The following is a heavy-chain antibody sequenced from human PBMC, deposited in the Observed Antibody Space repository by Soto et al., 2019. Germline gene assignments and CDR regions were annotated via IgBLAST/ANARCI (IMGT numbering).Heavy chain of an antibody. CDR3: AGDAYNGRGRPLYFDF. D-gene: IGHD2-8*01. Sequence: PGGSLRLSCAASGFTYSKHAMTWVRQAPGKGLEWVATISGNGGRTYYADSVKGRFIISRDNSRNLVHLQMNSLRVGDTALYLCAGDAYNGRGRPLYFDFWGQGAQVTVSS. V-gene: IGHV3-23*01. J-gene: IGHJ4*02. CDR2: ISGNGGRT. CDR1: GFTYSKHA.